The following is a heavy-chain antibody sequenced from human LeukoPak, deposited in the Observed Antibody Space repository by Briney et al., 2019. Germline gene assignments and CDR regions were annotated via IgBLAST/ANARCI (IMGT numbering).Heavy chain of an antibody. V-gene: IGHV4-61*02. J-gene: IGHJ4*02. CDR1: GGSISSGSYY. CDR2: IYTSGST. CDR3: ARAERITIFGVVNSGLDY. Sequence: PSETLSLTCTVSGGSISSGSYYWSWIRQPAGKGLEWIGRIYTSGSTNYNPSLKSRVTISVDTSKNQFSLKLSSVTAADTAVYYCARAERITIFGVVNSGLDYWGQGTLVTVSS. D-gene: IGHD3-3*01.